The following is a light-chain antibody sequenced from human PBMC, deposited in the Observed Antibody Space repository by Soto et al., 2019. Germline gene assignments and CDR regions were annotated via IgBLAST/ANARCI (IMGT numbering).Light chain of an antibody. CDR3: QHYHGFPLS. CDR2: DAS. J-gene: IGKJ2*01. Sequence: DIQMTQSPSSLSASAGDRVTISCRASQDIHTWLAWYQQKRPGQAPRLLIYDASTLESGVPSRFSGRGSGTEFTLTITSLQPDDFATYYCQHYHGFPLSFGQGTKLES. CDR1: QDIHTW. V-gene: IGKV1-5*01.